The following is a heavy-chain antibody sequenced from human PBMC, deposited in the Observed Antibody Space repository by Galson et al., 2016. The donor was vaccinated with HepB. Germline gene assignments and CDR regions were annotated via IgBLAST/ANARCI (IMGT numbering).Heavy chain of an antibody. J-gene: IGHJ4*02. Sequence: SVKVSCKASGYTFTSYDINWVRQATGQGLEWMGWMSPNSDNKGYAQKFQGRVTMTRDTSISTAYMELSSLTSEDKAVYYCARGLGGGSLAAAAGPWGPNWGQGTLVTVSS. V-gene: IGHV1-8*01. CDR1: GYTFTSYD. CDR2: MSPNSDNK. D-gene: IGHD3-10*01. CDR3: ARGLGGGSLAAAAGPWGPN.